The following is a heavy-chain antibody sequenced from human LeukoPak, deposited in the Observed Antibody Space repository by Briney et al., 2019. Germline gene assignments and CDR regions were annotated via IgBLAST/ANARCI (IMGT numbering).Heavy chain of an antibody. V-gene: IGHV4-59*01. Sequence: PSETLSLTCTVSGGSISSYYWSWIRQPPGKGLEWIGYIYYSGSTNYNPSLKSRVTISVDTSKNQFSLKLSSVTAADTAVYYCASSIPLNGYYFDYWGQGTLVTVPS. D-gene: IGHD2-21*01. CDR3: ASSIPLNGYYFDY. CDR1: GGSISSYY. J-gene: IGHJ4*02. CDR2: IYYSGST.